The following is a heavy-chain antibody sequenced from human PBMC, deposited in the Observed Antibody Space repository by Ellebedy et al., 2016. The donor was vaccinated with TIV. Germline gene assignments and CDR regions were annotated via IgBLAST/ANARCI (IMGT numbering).Heavy chain of an antibody. V-gene: IGHV1-69*13. CDR3: AKASTVTTYAFDI. D-gene: IGHD4-17*01. Sequence: SVKVSCXASGGIFFNYAISWVRQAPGQGLEWLGGIIPIFGSTNYAQIFQGRVTITADESTSTAYMELSSLRSEDTAVYYCAKASTVTTYAFDIWGQGTMVTVSS. CDR2: IIPIFGST. J-gene: IGHJ3*02. CDR1: GGIFFNYA.